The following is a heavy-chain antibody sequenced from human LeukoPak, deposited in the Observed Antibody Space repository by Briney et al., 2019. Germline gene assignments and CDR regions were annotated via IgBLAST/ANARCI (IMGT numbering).Heavy chain of an antibody. J-gene: IGHJ6*03. Sequence: PGGSLRLSCAASGFTFGSYWMSWVRQTPGKGLEWVANIKQDGGEEYYVDSVKGRFTISRENAENSLFLQMNSLRAEDTAVYYCARVPAADYYYYYHVDVWGKGTTVTVSS. D-gene: IGHD2-2*01. CDR2: IKQDGGEE. V-gene: IGHV3-7*01. CDR1: GFTFGSYW. CDR3: ARVPAADYYYYYHVDV.